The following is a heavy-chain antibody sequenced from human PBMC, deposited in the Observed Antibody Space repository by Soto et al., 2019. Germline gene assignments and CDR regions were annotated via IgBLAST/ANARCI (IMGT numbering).Heavy chain of an antibody. CDR1: GGSLSGYY. CDR2: VKDGGHT. J-gene: IGHJ4*02. V-gene: IGHV4-34*01. D-gene: IGHD5-12*01. Sequence: QVQLQQWGAGLLKPSETLSLNCAVTGGSLSGYYWSWIRQPPGKGLEWIGEVKDGGHTNYSPSLRGRVTISSATSNNQCSLRLNSVTAADTGVYYCARGQEGVVATHWDQGSLVTVSS. CDR3: ARGQEGVVATH.